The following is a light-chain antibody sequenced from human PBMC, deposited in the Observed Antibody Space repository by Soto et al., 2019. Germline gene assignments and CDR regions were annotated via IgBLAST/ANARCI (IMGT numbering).Light chain of an antibody. Sequence: AIPMTQSPSSLSASVGDRVTITCRASQDIRNDLGWFQQKPGKAPRLLIYGASSLQSGVPSRFSGSGSGTDFTLTISSLQPEDFATYYCLQDYNHPFTFGQGTKLEIK. V-gene: IGKV1-6*01. J-gene: IGKJ2*01. CDR1: QDIRND. CDR3: LQDYNHPFT. CDR2: GAS.